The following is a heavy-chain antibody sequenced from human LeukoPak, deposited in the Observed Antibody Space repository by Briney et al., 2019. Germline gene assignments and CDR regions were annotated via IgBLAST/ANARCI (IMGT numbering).Heavy chain of an antibody. CDR1: GGSISTYY. CDR2: IQYRGNA. D-gene: IGHD4-17*01. CDR3: ERVGSLTTFD. Sequence: PSETLSLTCTVSGGSISTYYWTWIRQPPGKGLEWIGYIQYRGNADYNPSLKSRVTISVDTSNNQCSLRLSSVTAADTAMYYCERVGSLTTFDWGQGTLVTVSS. J-gene: IGHJ4*02. V-gene: IGHV4-59*01.